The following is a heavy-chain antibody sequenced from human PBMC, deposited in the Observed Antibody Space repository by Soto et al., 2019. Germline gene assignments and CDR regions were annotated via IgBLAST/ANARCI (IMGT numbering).Heavy chain of an antibody. D-gene: IGHD6-19*01. J-gene: IGHJ6*02. Sequence: XETLSLTCSVAGADINTYSWTWIRQPAGKGLEWIGRIYTSASINYNPSLKGRVTLSVDTSTNQVSLRLASVTAADTAIYYCARDREAGYNFYYGMDLWGQGTTVTVS. V-gene: IGHV4-4*07. CDR1: GADINTYS. CDR2: IYTSASI. CDR3: ARDREAGYNFYYGMDL.